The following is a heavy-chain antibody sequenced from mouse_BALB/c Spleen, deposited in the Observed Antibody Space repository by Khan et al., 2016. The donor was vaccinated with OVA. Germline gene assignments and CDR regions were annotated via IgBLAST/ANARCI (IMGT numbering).Heavy chain of an antibody. V-gene: IGHV1-7*01. D-gene: IGHD1-1*01. Sequence: QVQLQQSGAELAKPGASVKMSCKASGYTFINYWILWVKQRPGQGLEWIGYINPSTAYTEYNQNFKDKATLTADKSSRTAYMQLSSLTSEDSAVXYGERRGIRWEFDYWGQGTTLTVSS. CDR2: INPSTAYT. CDR1: GYTFINYW. J-gene: IGHJ2*01. CDR3: ERRGIRWEFDY.